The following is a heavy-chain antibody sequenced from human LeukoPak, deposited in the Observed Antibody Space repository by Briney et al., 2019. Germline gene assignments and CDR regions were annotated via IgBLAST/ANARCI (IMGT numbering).Heavy chain of an antibody. J-gene: IGHJ4*02. CDR3: AKAPVTSCRGAYCYPFDS. CDR1: GFTLSTYA. D-gene: IGHD2-21*01. CDR2: TSSSDAGT. V-gene: IGHV3-23*01. Sequence: GGSLRLSCAAPGFTLSTYAMSWVRQTPGKGLEWVAATSSSDAGTYHADSVRGRFTISRDNSKNTLYLQMNSLRAEDAAVYFCAKAPVTSCRGAYCYPFDSWGQGTLVTVSS.